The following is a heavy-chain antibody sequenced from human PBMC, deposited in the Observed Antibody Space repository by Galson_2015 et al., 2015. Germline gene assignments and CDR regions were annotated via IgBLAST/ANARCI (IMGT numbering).Heavy chain of an antibody. Sequence: SLRLSCAASGFTFRDYSMNWVRQAPGKGLEWISYISNGGSTIYYADSVKGRFTIPRDNAKNSLYLQMNSLRDEDTAVYYYARDGPGVLRFLDVWGKGTTVTVSS. V-gene: IGHV3-48*02. J-gene: IGHJ6*04. D-gene: IGHD3-3*01. CDR1: GFTFRDYS. CDR3: ARDGPGVLRFLDV. CDR2: ISNGGSTI.